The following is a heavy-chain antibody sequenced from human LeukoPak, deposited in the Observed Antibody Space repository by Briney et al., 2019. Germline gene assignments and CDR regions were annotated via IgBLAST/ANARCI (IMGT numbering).Heavy chain of an antibody. CDR1: GFTVNSYY. D-gene: IGHD4-17*01. V-gene: IGHV3-66*01. J-gene: IGHJ4*02. CDR2: IYSGGTT. CDR3: ASKVTTGY. Sequence: GGSLRLSCVVSGFTVNSYYMSWVRQAPGKGLEWVSVIYSGGTTNYADSVKGRFIVYRDNSKNTLYLQMNSLRVEDTAVYYCASKVTTGYWGQGTLVTVSS.